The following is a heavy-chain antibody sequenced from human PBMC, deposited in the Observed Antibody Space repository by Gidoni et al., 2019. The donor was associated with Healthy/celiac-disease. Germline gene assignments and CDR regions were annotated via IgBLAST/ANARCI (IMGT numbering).Heavy chain of an antibody. Sequence: QLQLQESGPGLVKPSETLSLTCTVSGCSISSSSYYWGWIRQPPGKGLEWIGSIYYSGSTYYNPSLKSRVTISVDTSKNQFSLKLSSVTAADTAVYYCAKSGYCSSTSCVGYFDYWGQGTLVTVSS. J-gene: IGHJ4*02. CDR1: GCSISSSSYY. V-gene: IGHV4-39*07. D-gene: IGHD2-2*01. CDR2: IYYSGST. CDR3: AKSGYCSSTSCVGYFDY.